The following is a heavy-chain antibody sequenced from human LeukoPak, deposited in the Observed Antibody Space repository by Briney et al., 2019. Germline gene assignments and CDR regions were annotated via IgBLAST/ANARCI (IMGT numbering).Heavy chain of an antibody. Sequence: PGGSLRLSCAASGFSFSDYYMSWIRQAPGKGLEWVSYISSSGSTIYYADSVKGRFTISRDNAKNSLYLQMNSLRAEDTAVYYCARAKIQVNWFDPWGQGTLVTVSS. CDR3: ARAKIQVNWFDP. CDR2: ISSSGSTI. D-gene: IGHD5-18*01. J-gene: IGHJ5*02. CDR1: GFSFSDYY. V-gene: IGHV3-11*01.